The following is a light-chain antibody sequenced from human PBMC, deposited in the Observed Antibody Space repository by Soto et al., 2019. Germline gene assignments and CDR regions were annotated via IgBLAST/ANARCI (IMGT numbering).Light chain of an antibody. CDR2: DAS. CDR3: QQYNTYSYT. J-gene: IGKJ2*01. CDR1: QSISNW. Sequence: DIQMTQSPSTLSASVGDRVTITCRASQSISNWLAWYQQRPGKAPKLLIYDASTLESWVPSRFSGSGSGTEFTLTISGLRPDDFATYYCQQYNTYSYTFGQGTKVEIK. V-gene: IGKV1-5*01.